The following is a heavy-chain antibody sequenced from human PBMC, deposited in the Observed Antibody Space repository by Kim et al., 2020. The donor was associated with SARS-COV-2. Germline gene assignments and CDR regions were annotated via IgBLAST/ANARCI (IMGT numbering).Heavy chain of an antibody. D-gene: IGHD5-12*01. CDR2: IYYSGST. Sequence: SYTLSLTCTVSGGSISSYYWSWIRQPPGKGLEWIGYIYYSGSTNYNPSLKSRVTISVDTSKNQFSLKLSSVTAADTAVYYGARSGGNGYEGYFDYWGQGT. J-gene: IGHJ4*02. CDR3: ARSGGNGYEGYFDY. V-gene: IGHV4-59*08. CDR1: GGSISSYY.